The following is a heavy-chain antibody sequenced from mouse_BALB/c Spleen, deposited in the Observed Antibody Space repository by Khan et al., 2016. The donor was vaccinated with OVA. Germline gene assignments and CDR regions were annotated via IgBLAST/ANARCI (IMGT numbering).Heavy chain of an antibody. CDR2: IDPFNGAT. J-gene: IGHJ1*01. Sequence: VQLQQSGPELMKPGTSVKISCKAPGYSFTRYYVQWVKQSHGKSLEWIGYIDPFNGATSYNQKFKGKATLTVDKSSSTAYIHLSSLTSEDSAVSYCARSRSSWYFDVWGAGTTVTVSS. D-gene: IGHD1-3*01. V-gene: IGHV1-31*01. CDR1: GYSFTRYY. CDR3: ARSRSSWYFDV.